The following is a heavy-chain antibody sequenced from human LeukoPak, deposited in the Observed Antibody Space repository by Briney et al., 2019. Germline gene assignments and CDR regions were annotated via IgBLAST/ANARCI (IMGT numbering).Heavy chain of an antibody. Sequence: GGSLRLSCEASGFAFSVYAMSWLRQPPGKGLEWVSTINANSGTTSYAASVRGRFTISRDNSKNALYIQLTTLRADDTATYYCAKPISGGLAVTADWFHPWGQGTLVVVSS. J-gene: IGHJ5*01. CDR1: GFAFSVYA. D-gene: IGHD2-21*02. CDR3: AKPISGGLAVTADWFHP. CDR2: INANSGTT. V-gene: IGHV3-23*01.